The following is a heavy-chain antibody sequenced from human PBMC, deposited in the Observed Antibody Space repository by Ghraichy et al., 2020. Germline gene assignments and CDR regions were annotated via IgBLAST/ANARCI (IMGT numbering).Heavy chain of an antibody. CDR3: AKDYSVGYGAAAGTRSPY. D-gene: IGHD6-13*01. V-gene: IGHV3-23*01. CDR2: ISGSGGST. CDR1: GFTFSSYA. Sequence: GGSLRLSCAASGFTFSSYAMSWVRQAPGKGLEWVSAISGSGGSTYYADSVKGRFTISRDNSKNTLYLQMNSLRAEDTAVYYCAKDYSVGYGAAAGTRSPYWGQGTLVTVSS. J-gene: IGHJ4*02.